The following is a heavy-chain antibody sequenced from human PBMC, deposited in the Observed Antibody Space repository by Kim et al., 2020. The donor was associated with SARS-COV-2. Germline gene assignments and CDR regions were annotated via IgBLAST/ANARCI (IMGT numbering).Heavy chain of an antibody. D-gene: IGHD3-22*01. J-gene: IGHJ2*01. CDR2: ISSSGSTI. CDR3: ASPGAPTYYYDSSGYPFYWYFDL. V-gene: IGHV3-11*01. CDR1: GFTFSDYY. Sequence: GGSLRLSCAASGFTFSDYYMSWIRQAPGKGLEWVSYISSSGSTIYYADSVKGRFTISRDNAKNSLYLQMNSLRAEDTAVYYCASPGAPTYYYDSSGYPFYWYFDLWGRGTLVTVSS.